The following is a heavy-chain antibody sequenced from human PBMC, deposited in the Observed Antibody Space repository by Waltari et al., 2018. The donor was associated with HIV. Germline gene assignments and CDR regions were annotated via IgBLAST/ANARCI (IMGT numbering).Heavy chain of an antibody. Sequence: EVQLVESGGDLVKPGRSLRLSCTASGFTFGDYALSWLRQAPGKGLEWVGFIRSKPYGGATEYAASVQGRFTISRDDSKSIAYLQMNSLKTEDTAVYYCSRDIDARSYYYAMDVWGQGTTVTVSS. CDR3: SRDIDARSYYYAMDV. V-gene: IGHV3-49*05. J-gene: IGHJ6*02. CDR2: IRSKPYGGAT. CDR1: GFTFGDYA. D-gene: IGHD3-16*02.